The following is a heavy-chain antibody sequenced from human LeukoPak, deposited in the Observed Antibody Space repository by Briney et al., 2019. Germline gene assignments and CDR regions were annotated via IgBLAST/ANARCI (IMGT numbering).Heavy chain of an antibody. Sequence: SVKVSCKASGYTFTSYDINWVRQATGQGLEWMGRIIPILGIANYAQKFQGRVTITADKSTSTAYMELSSLRSEDTAVYYCVTRITMVRGVQTPDYWGQGTLVTVSS. CDR2: IIPILGIA. D-gene: IGHD3-10*01. J-gene: IGHJ4*02. CDR3: VTRITMVRGVQTPDY. V-gene: IGHV1-69*04. CDR1: GYTFTSYD.